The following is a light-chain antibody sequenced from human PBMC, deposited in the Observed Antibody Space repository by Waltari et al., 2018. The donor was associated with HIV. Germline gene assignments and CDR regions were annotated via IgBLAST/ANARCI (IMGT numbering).Light chain of an antibody. CDR2: DAS. V-gene: IGKV3-11*01. J-gene: IGKJ4*01. CDR1: QSIVRS. CDR3: QQRSSWPLT. Sequence: VWTHPHATLPLSPETRSTLSCRASQSIVRSLAWYQQKPGQSPRLLIYDASNRATGIPARFSGSGSGTDFTLTISSLEPEDFVVYYCQQRSSWPLTFGGGTKVEI.